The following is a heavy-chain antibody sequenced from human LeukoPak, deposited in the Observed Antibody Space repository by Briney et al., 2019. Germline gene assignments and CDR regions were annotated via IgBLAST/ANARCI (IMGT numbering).Heavy chain of an antibody. V-gene: IGHV1-46*01. J-gene: IGHJ3*02. CDR3: ARVTYYDSSGYYPHDAFDI. D-gene: IGHD3-22*01. Sequence: GASVKVSCKASGYTFTSYYMHWVRQAPGQGLEWMGIINPSGGSTSYAQKFQGRVTMTRDTSTSTVYMELSSLRSEDTAVYYCARVTYYDSSGYYPHDAFDIWGQGTMVTVSS. CDR1: GYTFTSYY. CDR2: INPSGGST.